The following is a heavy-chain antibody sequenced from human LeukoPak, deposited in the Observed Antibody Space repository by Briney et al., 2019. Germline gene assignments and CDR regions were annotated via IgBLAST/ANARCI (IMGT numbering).Heavy chain of an antibody. CDR3: AGRLWRRDGYNLSAFDI. V-gene: IGHV4-59*01. Sequence: SETLSLTCTVSGGSISTYYWTWIRQPPGKGLEWIGYIYYSGSTNYNPSLKSRVTISVDTSKNQFSLKLSSVTAADTAVYYCAGRLWRRDGYNLSAFDIWGQGTMVTVSS. CDR1: GGSISTYY. CDR2: IYYSGST. J-gene: IGHJ3*02. D-gene: IGHD5-24*01.